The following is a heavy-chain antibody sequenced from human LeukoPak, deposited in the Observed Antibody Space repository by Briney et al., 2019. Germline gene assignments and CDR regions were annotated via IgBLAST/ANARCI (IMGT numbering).Heavy chain of an antibody. J-gene: IGHJ4*02. V-gene: IGHV1-2*02. D-gene: IGHD3-10*01. CDR3: AREYGSGYYYVYLDY. CDR1: GYTFTGYY. CDR2: INPNSGGT. Sequence: GASVKVSCKASGYTFTGYYMHWVRQAPGQGLEWMGWINPNSGGTNYAQKFQGRVTMTGDTSISTAYMEHSGLTSGDTAVYYCAREYGSGYYYVYLDYWGQGTLVTVSS.